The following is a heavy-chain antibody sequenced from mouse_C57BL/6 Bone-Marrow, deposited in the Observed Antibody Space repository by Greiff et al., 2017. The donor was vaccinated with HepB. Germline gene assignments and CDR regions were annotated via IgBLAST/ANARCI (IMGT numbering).Heavy chain of an antibody. V-gene: IGHV1-5*01. CDR2: IYPGNSDT. CDR3: TRVITAGHNHFDG. D-gene: IGHD1-2*01. CDR1: GYTFTSYW. J-gene: IGHJ2*01. Sequence: VQLKESGTVLARPGASVKMSCKTSGYTFTSYWMHWVKQRPGQGLEWIGAIYPGNSDTSYNQKFKGKAKLTAFTSASTAYMELSSLTDEDSAVYYCTRVITAGHNHFDGGGEGTTLTV.